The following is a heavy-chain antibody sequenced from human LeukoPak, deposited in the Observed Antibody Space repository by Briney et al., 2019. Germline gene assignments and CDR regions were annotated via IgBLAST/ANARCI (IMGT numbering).Heavy chain of an antibody. CDR1: GYTFTSYY. V-gene: IGHV1-46*01. CDR3: ARDYGVNAGGY. Sequence: ASVKVSCMASGYTFTSYYMHWVRQAPGQGLEWMGIINPSGGSTSYAQKFQGRVTMTRDTSTSTVYMELSSLRSEDTAVYYCARDYGVNAGGYWGQGTLVTVSS. J-gene: IGHJ4*02. CDR2: INPSGGST. D-gene: IGHD4-23*01.